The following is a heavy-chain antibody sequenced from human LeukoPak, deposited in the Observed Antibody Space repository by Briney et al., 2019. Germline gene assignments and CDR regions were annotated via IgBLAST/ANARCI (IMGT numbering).Heavy chain of an antibody. CDR1: GFAYSDAW. V-gene: IGHV3-48*02. D-gene: IGHD2-15*01. CDR3: AQKGGADY. J-gene: IGHJ4*02. Sequence: GGSPRLSCVASGFAYSDAWMNWVRQDAGKGLEWVSYISSSSSSSMYYADSVKGRFTISRDNAKNSLYLQMNSLRDEDTAVYYCAQKGGADYWGQGTLVTVSS. CDR2: ISSSSSSSM.